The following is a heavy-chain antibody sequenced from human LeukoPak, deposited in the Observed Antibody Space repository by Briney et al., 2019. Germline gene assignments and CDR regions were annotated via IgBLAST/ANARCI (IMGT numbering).Heavy chain of an antibody. V-gene: IGHV4-59*01. CDR1: GASINSYY. Sequence: SETLSLTCTVSGASINSYYWSWIRQPPGKGLEWIGCIYDSGSTDYNPSLKSRVTISVDTSKNQFSRKLTSVTAADTAMYYCARTSSSWLWGQGTLVTVSS. J-gene: IGHJ4*02. CDR3: ARTSSSWL. D-gene: IGHD6-13*01. CDR2: IYDSGST.